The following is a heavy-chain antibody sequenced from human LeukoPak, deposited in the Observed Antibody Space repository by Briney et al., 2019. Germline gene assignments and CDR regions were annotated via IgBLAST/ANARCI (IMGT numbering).Heavy chain of an antibody. Sequence: GGSLRLSCAASGFTFSSYAMHWVRQAPGKGLEWVAVISYDGGNKYYADSVKGRFTISRDNSKNTLYLQMNSLRAEDTAVYYCARDGYSGYDYVDYFDYWGQGTLVTVSS. J-gene: IGHJ4*02. CDR1: GFTFSSYA. D-gene: IGHD5-12*01. V-gene: IGHV3-30*04. CDR3: ARDGYSGYDYVDYFDY. CDR2: ISYDGGNK.